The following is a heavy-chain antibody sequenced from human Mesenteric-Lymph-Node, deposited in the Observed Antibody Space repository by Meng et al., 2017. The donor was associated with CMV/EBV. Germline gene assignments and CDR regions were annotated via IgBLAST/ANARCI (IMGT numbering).Heavy chain of an antibody. CDR3: ASPYDDSGYYSGY. Sequence: GESLKISCAASGFSFDDYTMNWVRQAPGKGLEWVSCISSSSSYIFYADSVKGRFTISRDNAKNSLYLQMNSLRAEDTAVYYCASPYDDSGYYSGYWGQGTLVTVSS. J-gene: IGHJ4*02. CDR1: GFSFDDYT. V-gene: IGHV3-21*01. CDR2: ISSSSSYI. D-gene: IGHD3-22*01.